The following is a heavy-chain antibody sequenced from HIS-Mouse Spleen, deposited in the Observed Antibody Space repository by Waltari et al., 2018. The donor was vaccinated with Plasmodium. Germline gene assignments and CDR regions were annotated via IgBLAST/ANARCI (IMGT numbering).Heavy chain of an antibody. D-gene: IGHD1-1*01. J-gene: IGHJ4*02. CDR1: GGSFSGYS. Sequence: QVQLQQWGAGLLKPSETLSLTCAVYGGSFSGYSWRWTRQPPGKGLEWIGEINHSGSTNYNPSLKRRVTISVDTSKNQFSLKLSSVTAADTAVYYCARTWQTTRSPYYFDYWGQGTLVTFSS. CDR2: INHSGST. CDR3: ARTWQTTRSPYYFDY. V-gene: IGHV4-34*01.